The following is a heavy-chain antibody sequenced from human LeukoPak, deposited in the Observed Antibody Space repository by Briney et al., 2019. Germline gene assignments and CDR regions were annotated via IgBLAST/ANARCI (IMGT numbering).Heavy chain of an antibody. CDR1: GFTYSSYE. Sequence: GGALRLSCAASGFTYSSYEMNWVRPAPGKGLEWVSYISSSGSTIYYAASVKGRFTISRANAKSSLFRQINSLRAEDTAVYYCASDGYTSGWLGTFDYWGQGTLVTVSS. CDR2: ISSSGSTI. CDR3: ASDGYTSGWLGTFDY. J-gene: IGHJ4*02. V-gene: IGHV3-48*03. D-gene: IGHD6-19*01.